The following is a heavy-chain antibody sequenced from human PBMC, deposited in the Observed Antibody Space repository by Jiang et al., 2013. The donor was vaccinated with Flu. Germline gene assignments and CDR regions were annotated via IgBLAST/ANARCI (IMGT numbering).Heavy chain of an antibody. V-gene: IGHV3-30*18. D-gene: IGHD3-22*01. CDR2: ISYDGSNK. J-gene: IGHJ4*02. Sequence: GLEWVAVISYDGSNKYYADSVKGRFTISRDNSKNTLYLQMNSLRAEDTAVYYCAKDTTYYYDSSGYSHFDYWGQGTLVTVSS. CDR3: AKDTTYYYDSSGYSHFDY.